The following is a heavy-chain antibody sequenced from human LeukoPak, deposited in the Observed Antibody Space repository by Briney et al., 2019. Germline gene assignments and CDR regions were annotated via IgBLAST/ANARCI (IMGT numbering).Heavy chain of an antibody. D-gene: IGHD5-12*01. J-gene: IGHJ6*02. V-gene: IGHV3-21*01. CDR2: ISSSSSYI. CDR1: GFTFSTYS. CDR3: ARDSGYDFHGMDV. Sequence: GGSLRLSCAASGFTFSTYSMNWVRQAPGKGLEWVSCISSSSSYIYYADSAKGRFTISRDNAKNSLYLQMNSLRAEDTAVYYCARDSGYDFHGMDVWGQGTTVTVSS.